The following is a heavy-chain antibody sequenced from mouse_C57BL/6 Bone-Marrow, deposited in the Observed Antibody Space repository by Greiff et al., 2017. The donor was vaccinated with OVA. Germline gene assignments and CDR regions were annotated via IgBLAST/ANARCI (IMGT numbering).Heavy chain of an antibody. Sequence: VQLQQSGPELVKPGASVKISCKASGYAFSSSWMNWVKQRPGKGLEWIGRIYPGDGDTNYNGKFKGKATLTADKSSSTAYMQLSSLTSEDSAVYFCARCFITTVVAPGYWGQGTTLTVSS. CDR1: GYAFSSSW. J-gene: IGHJ2*01. CDR3: ARCFITTVVAPGY. V-gene: IGHV1-82*01. CDR2: IYPGDGDT. D-gene: IGHD1-1*01.